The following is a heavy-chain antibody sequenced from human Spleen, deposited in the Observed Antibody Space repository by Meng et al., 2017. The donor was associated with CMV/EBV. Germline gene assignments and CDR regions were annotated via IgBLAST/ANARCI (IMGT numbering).Heavy chain of an antibody. CDR1: GDSISSNNDA. J-gene: IGHJ4*02. CDR2: TYYRSKWYN. CDR3: ARDLGHIGGFDY. Sequence: QTLSLTCDIPGDSISSNNDAWNWTRQCPSRGLEWLGRTYYRSKWYNDYAVSVKSRITNNPDTSKNQFSLQLNSVTPEDTAVYYCARDLGHIGGFDYWGQGTLVTVSS. V-gene: IGHV6-1*01. D-gene: IGHD5-12*01.